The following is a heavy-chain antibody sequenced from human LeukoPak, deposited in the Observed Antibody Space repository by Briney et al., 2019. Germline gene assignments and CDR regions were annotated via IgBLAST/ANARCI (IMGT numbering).Heavy chain of an antibody. D-gene: IGHD3-22*01. J-gene: IGHJ4*02. Sequence: GGSLRLSCAASGLTFSSYSMNWVRRAPGKGLEWVSSISGDSYYIYYADSVKGRFTISRDNSKNTLHLQMNSLRAEDTAIYYCAKQAYDSPRTDFDYWGQGTLVTVSS. CDR3: AKQAYDSPRTDFDY. CDR2: ISGDSYYI. V-gene: IGHV3-21*04. CDR1: GLTFSSYS.